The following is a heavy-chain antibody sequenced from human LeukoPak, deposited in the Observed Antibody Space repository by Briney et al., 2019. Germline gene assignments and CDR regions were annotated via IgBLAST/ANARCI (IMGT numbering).Heavy chain of an antibody. CDR1: GFTFSDYY. D-gene: IGHD6-6*01. V-gene: IGHV3-11*01. CDR2: ISSSGSTI. Sequence: GGSLRLSCAASGFTFSDYYMSWIRQAPGKGLEWVSYISSSGSTIHYADSVKGRFTISRDNAKNSLYLQMNSLSAEDTAMYYCARYSSSSALFYWGQGTLVTASS. CDR3: ARYSSSSALFY. J-gene: IGHJ4*02.